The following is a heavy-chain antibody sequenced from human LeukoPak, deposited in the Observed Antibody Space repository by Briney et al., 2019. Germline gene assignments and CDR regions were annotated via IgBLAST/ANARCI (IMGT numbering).Heavy chain of an antibody. V-gene: IGHV3-33*06. J-gene: IGHJ1*01. CDR3: GKAYSSGWKGYFQH. CDR2: IWYDGSNK. CDR1: GFTFSSYG. D-gene: IGHD6-19*01. Sequence: GGSLRLSCAASGFTFSSYGMHWVRQAPGKGLEWVADIWYDGSNKYYADSVKGRFTISRDNSKNTLYLQMNSLRAEDTAVYCCGKAYSSGWKGYFQHWGQGTLVTVSS.